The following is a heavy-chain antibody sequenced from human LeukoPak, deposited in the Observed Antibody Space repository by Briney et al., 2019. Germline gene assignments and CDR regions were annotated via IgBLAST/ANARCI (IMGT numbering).Heavy chain of an antibody. Sequence: PGGSLRLSCAASGFTFSGYAMNWVRQAPGKGLEWVSSISSSSGYIYYADSVKGRFTISRDNAKNSLYLQMNSLRAEDTAVYYCARDRGAAADYWGQGTLVTVSS. V-gene: IGHV3-21*01. CDR2: ISSSSGYI. CDR3: ARDRGAAADY. CDR1: GFTFSGYA. J-gene: IGHJ4*02. D-gene: IGHD6-13*01.